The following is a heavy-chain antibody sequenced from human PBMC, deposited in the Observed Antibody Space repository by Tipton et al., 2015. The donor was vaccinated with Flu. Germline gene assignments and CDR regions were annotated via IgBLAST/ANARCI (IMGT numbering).Heavy chain of an antibody. V-gene: IGHV4-38-2*02. CDR3: ARSTYYYGSGSSDY. D-gene: IGHD3-10*01. Sequence: GLVKPSETLSLTCTLSGDSIGSGYYWGWIRQPPGKGLEWIGNIYQTGSTYYNPSLTSRVTISVDTAKNQFSQRLSSVTAADTAVYYCARSTYYYGSGSSDYWGQGTLVAVSS. J-gene: IGHJ4*02. CDR1: GDSIGSGYY. CDR2: IYQTGST.